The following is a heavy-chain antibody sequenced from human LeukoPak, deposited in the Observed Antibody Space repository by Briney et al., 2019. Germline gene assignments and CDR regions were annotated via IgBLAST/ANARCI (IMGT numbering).Heavy chain of an antibody. Sequence: GGSLRLSCAASGFTFSGSAMHWVRQASGKGLEWVGRIRSKANSYATAYAASVKGRFTISRADSKNTAYLQMNSLKTEDTAVYYCTRHTDYGDYVRYFDLWGRGTLVTVSS. CDR3: TRHTDYGDYVRYFDL. CDR2: IRSKANSYAT. CDR1: GFTFSGSA. V-gene: IGHV3-73*01. D-gene: IGHD4-17*01. J-gene: IGHJ2*01.